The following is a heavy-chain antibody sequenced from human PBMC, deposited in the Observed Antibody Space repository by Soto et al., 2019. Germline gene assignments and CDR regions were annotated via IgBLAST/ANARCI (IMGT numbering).Heavy chain of an antibody. D-gene: IGHD2-15*01. CDR2: INAGNGNT. CDR3: ARGLGYCSGGSCYDWFDP. J-gene: IGHJ5*02. Sequence: ASVKVSCKASGYTFTSYAMHWVRQAPGQRLEWMGWINAGNGNTKYSQKFQGRVTITRDTSASTAYMEPSSLRSEDTAVYYCARGLGYCSGGSCYDWFDPWGQGTLVTVSS. CDR1: GYTFTSYA. V-gene: IGHV1-3*01.